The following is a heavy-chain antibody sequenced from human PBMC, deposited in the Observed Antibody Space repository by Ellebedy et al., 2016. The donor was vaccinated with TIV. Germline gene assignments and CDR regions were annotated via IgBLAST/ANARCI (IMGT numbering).Heavy chain of an antibody. CDR1: GGTFSSYA. D-gene: IGHD3-16*02. V-gene: IGHV1-69*13. J-gene: IGHJ3*01. Sequence: AASVKVSCKASGGTFSSYAISWVRQAPGQGLEWMGGIIPIFGTANYAQKFQGRVTITADESTSTAYMELSSLRSEDTAVYYCARGLRLGELSLPVWGQGTMVTVSS. CDR2: IIPIFGTA. CDR3: ARGLRLGELSLPV.